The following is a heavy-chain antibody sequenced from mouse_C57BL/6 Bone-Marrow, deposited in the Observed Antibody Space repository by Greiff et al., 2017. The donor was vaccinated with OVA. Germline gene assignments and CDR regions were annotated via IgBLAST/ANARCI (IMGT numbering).Heavy chain of an antibody. Sequence: QVQLQQPGAELVKPGASVKLSCTASGYTFTSYWMQWVNQRPGQGLEWIGEIDPSASYTNYNQKFKGKATLTVDTSSSTAYMQISSLTSEDSAVYYCARSRELLRSFYWYFDVWGTGTTVTVSS. V-gene: IGHV1-50*01. CDR3: ARSRELLRSFYWYFDV. D-gene: IGHD1-1*01. CDR2: IDPSASYT. CDR1: GYTFTSYW. J-gene: IGHJ1*03.